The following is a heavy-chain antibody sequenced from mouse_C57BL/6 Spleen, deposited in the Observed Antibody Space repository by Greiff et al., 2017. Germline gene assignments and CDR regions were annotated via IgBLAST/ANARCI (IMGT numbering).Heavy chain of an antibody. CDR3: ARSPLLRQYYFDY. CDR2: INPSSGYT. J-gene: IGHJ2*01. Sequence: VQLQQSGAELARPGASVKMSCKASGYTFTSYTMHWVKQRPGQGLEWIGYINPSSGYTKYNQKFKDKATLTADKSSRTAYMQLGSLSSEDSAVYYCARSPLLRQYYFDYWGQGTTLTVSS. CDR1: GYTFTSYT. V-gene: IGHV1-4*01. D-gene: IGHD1-1*01.